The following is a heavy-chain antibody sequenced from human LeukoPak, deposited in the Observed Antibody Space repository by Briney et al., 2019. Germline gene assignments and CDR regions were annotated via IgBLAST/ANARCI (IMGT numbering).Heavy chain of an antibody. J-gene: IGHJ4*02. Sequence: PGRSLRLSCAAPGFTFSSYGMHWVRQAPGKGLEWVAVISYDGSNKYYADSVKGRFTISRDNSKNTLYLQMNSLRAEDTAVYYCAKHHDYWGQGTLVTVSS. CDR1: GFTFSSYG. V-gene: IGHV3-30*18. CDR3: AKHHDY. CDR2: ISYDGSNK.